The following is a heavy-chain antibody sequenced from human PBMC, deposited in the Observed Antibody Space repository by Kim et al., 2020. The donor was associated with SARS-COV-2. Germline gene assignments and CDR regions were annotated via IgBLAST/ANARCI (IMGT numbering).Heavy chain of an antibody. J-gene: IGHJ6*02. V-gene: IGHV3-30*01. Sequence: YADSVKGRVTISRDKSKNTLYLQMNSRGAEDAAVYYCARGRGGSYYYGMDVGGQGTTVTVS. D-gene: IGHD1-26*01. CDR3: ARGRGGSYYYGMDV.